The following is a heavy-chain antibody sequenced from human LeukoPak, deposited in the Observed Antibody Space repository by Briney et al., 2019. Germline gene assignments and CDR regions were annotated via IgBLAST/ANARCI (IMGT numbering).Heavy chain of an antibody. V-gene: IGHV3-21*01. CDR2: ISSSSSYI. CDR1: GFTFSSYS. Sequence: GGSLRLSCAASGFTFSSYSMNWVRQAPGKGLGWVSSISSSSSYIYYADSVKGRFTISRDNAKNSLYLQMNSLRAEDTAVYYCARASTADFFFDYWGQGTLVTVSS. D-gene: IGHD3/OR15-3a*01. J-gene: IGHJ4*02. CDR3: ARASTADFFFDY.